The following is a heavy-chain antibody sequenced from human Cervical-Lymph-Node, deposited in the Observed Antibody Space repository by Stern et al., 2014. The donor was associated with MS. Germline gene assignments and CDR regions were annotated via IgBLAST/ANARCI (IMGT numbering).Heavy chain of an antibody. CDR1: GGSFSGYY. CDR3: ARGDSGLFDY. J-gene: IGHJ4*02. CDR2: INHSGST. D-gene: IGHD6-19*01. V-gene: IGHV4-34*01. Sequence: QVQLQQWGAGLLKPSETLSLTCAVYGGSFSGYYWSWIRQPPGKGLEWIGEINHSGSTNYNPSLQSRVTISEDTSKKQFSLKLRPVTAADTAVYYCARGDSGLFDYWGQGTLVTVSS.